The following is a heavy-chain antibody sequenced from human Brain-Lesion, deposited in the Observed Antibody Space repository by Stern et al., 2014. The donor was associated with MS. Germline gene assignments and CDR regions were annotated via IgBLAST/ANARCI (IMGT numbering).Heavy chain of an antibody. CDR1: GYTFTGYS. V-gene: IGHV1-2*02. CDR2: LNPNSGGT. D-gene: IGHD3-10*01. CDR3: ARGYYGSGRPQKGMDV. J-gene: IGHJ6*02. Sequence: QDPLVQSGAEVKKPGASVKVSCKASGYTFTGYSLYWVRPAPGQGLEWVGWLNPNSGGTHYAQKFQGRVTMTRDTSITTAYMELSRLRSDDTAVYYCARGYYGSGRPQKGMDVWGQGTTVTVSS.